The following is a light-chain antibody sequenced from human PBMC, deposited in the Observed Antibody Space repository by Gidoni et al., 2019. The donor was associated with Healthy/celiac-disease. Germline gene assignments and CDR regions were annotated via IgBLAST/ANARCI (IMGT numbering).Light chain of an antibody. CDR2: AAS. Sequence: DIQMTQSPSSLSASVGDRVTITCRASQSISSYLNWYQQKPGKAPKLLIYAASSLQSGVTSRFSGSGSGTDFTLNISSLQPEDVATYYCQQSYSTLTFGGGTKVEIK. V-gene: IGKV1-39*01. CDR1: QSISSY. CDR3: QQSYSTLT. J-gene: IGKJ4*01.